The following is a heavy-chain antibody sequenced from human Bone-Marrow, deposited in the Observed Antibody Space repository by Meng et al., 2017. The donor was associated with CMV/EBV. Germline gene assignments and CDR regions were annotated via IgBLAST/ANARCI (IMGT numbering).Heavy chain of an antibody. CDR3: ARDIPATRYGMDV. J-gene: IGHJ6*02. V-gene: IGHV4-59*01. CDR2: IYYSGST. CDR1: GDSISSYY. D-gene: IGHD2-2*01. Sequence: SETLSLTCTVSGDSISSYYWSWIRQPPGKGLEWIGYIYYSGSTKYNPSLKSRVTISVDTSKNQFSLKLSSVTAADTAVYYCARDIPATRYGMDVWGQGTTVTVSS.